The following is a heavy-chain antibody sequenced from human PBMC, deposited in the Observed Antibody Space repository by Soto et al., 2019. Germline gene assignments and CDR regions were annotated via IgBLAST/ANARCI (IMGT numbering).Heavy chain of an antibody. J-gene: IGHJ4*02. CDR1: GFTFSSYA. Sequence: GSLRLSCAASGFTFSSYAMSWVRQAPGKGLERIGSIYYSGSTYYNPSLKSRVTISVDTSKNQFSLKLSSVTAADTAVYYCAREGATGDYDYWGQGTLVTVSS. D-gene: IGHD4-17*01. CDR3: AREGATGDYDY. V-gene: IGHV4-39*07. CDR2: IYYSGST.